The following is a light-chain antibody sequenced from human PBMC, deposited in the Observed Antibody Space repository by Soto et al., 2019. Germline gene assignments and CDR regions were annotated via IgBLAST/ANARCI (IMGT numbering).Light chain of an antibody. CDR3: GAWDNVLNDYV. CDR1: LSNIEINY. V-gene: IGLV1-51*01. Sequence: QSVLTQPPSVSAAPGQNVTISCTGSLSNIEINYVSWYQHLPGTAPKLLIFDNVSRPSGIPNRFSGSKSGTSATLDITGLQTGDEAEYYSGAWDNVLNDYVFGTGTKVTVL. J-gene: IGLJ1*01. CDR2: DNV.